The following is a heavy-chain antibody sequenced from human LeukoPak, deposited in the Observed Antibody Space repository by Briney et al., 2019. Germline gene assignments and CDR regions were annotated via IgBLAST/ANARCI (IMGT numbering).Heavy chain of an antibody. D-gene: IGHD5-18*01. V-gene: IGHV4-61*01. J-gene: IGHJ4*02. Sequence: SQTLSLTCTVSGGSISSGSYYWSWIRQPPGKGLEWIGYIYYSGSTNYNPSLKSRVTISVDTSKNQFSLKLSSVTAADTAVYYCARLEDTAMVLGADYWGQGTLVTVSS. CDR3: ARLEDTAMVLGADY. CDR2: IYYSGST. CDR1: GGSISSGSYY.